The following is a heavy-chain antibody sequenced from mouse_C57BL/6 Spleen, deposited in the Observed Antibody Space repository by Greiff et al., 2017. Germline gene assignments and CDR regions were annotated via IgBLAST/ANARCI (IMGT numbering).Heavy chain of an antibody. CDR2: IYPRSGNT. Sequence: QVQLQQSGAELARPGASVKLSCKASGYTFTSYGISWVKQRTGQGLEWIGAIYPRSGNTYYNEKFKGKATLTADKSSSTAYIELRSLTSEDSAVYVCARRGLYYGSSYWYFEVWGTGTTGTVSS. V-gene: IGHV1-81*01. CDR1: GYTFTSYG. CDR3: ARRGLYYGSSYWYFEV. D-gene: IGHD1-1*01. J-gene: IGHJ1*03.